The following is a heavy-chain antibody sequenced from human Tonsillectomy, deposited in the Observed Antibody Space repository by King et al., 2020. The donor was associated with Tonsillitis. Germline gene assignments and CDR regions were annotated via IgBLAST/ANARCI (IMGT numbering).Heavy chain of an antibody. Sequence: VQLVESGGRVVQPGRSLRLSCAASGFIFSSYAMHWVRQAPGKGLEWVAVISYDGSNKYYADSVKGRFTISRDNSKNTIYMQMNSLRSEDTAVYYCARESLASDYSRSWYEPFDFWGQGTLVTVSS. V-gene: IGHV3-30*04. CDR1: GFIFSSYA. CDR2: ISYDGSNK. J-gene: IGHJ4*02. CDR3: ARESLASDYSRSWYEPFDF. D-gene: IGHD6-13*01.